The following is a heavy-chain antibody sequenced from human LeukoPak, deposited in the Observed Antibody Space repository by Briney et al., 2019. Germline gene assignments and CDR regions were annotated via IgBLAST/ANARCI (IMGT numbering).Heavy chain of an antibody. J-gene: IGHJ6*02. D-gene: IGHD2-15*01. CDR3: AAYCSGGSCYSDYYYGMDV. Sequence: PGRSPRLSCAASGFTFSSYGMHWVRQAPGKGLEWVAVISYDGSNKYYADSVKGRFTISRDNSKNTLYLQMNSLRAEDTAVYYCAAYCSGGSCYSDYYYGMDVWGQGTTVTVSS. CDR2: ISYDGSNK. V-gene: IGHV3-30*03. CDR1: GFTFSSYG.